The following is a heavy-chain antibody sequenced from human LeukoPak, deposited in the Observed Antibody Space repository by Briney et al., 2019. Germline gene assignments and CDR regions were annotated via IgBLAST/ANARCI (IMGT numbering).Heavy chain of an antibody. J-gene: IGHJ4*02. Sequence: PGTSLRLSCAASGFILSSRLMLWARQAQCKGPEWVAAIWSDGNNKYYADSVKGRFTISRDNSKNTLYLQINSLRAEDTAVYYCAKESNSVNDYWGQGTLVTVSS. CDR2: IWSDGNNK. CDR3: AKESNSVNDY. V-gene: IGHV3-33*06. D-gene: IGHD5/OR15-5a*01. CDR1: GFILSSRL.